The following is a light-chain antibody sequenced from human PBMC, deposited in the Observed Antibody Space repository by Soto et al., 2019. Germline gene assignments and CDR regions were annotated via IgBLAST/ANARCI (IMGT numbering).Light chain of an antibody. Sequence: ESVLTQSPGTLSLSPGERATLSCRASQSVSSSYLAWYQQKPGQAPRLLIYGASSRATGIPDRFSGSGSGTDFTLTISRLEPEDFAVYYCQQYGSRAFTFGPGTKVDIK. CDR1: QSVSSSY. CDR2: GAS. CDR3: QQYGSRAFT. J-gene: IGKJ3*01. V-gene: IGKV3-20*01.